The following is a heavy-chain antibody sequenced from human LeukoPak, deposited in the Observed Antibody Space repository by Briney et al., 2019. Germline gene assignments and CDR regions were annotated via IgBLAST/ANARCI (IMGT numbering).Heavy chain of an antibody. J-gene: IGHJ4*02. V-gene: IGHV1-3*01. CDR3: ARDLGPATQPTAGY. D-gene: IGHD2-2*01. CDR2: INAGNGNT. CDR1: GYTFTSYA. Sequence: ASVKVSCKASGYTFTSYAMHWVRQAPGQRLEWMGWINAGNGNTKYSQKFQGGVTITRDTSASTAYMELSSLRSEDTAVYYCARDLGPATQPTAGYWGQGTLVTVSS.